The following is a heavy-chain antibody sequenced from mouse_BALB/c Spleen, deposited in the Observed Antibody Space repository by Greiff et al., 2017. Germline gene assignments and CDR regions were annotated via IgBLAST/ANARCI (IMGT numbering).Heavy chain of an antibody. V-gene: IGHV1-69*02. CDR2: IYPSDSYT. CDR3: APYYGSSLFAY. CDR1: GYTFTSYW. Sequence: QVQLQQPGAELVRPGASVKLSCKASGYTFTSYWINWVKQRPGQGLEWIGNIYPSDSYTNYNQKFKDKATLTVDKSSSTAYMELRSLTSEDSAVYYCAPYYGSSLFAYWGQGTLVTVSA. J-gene: IGHJ3*01. D-gene: IGHD1-1*01.